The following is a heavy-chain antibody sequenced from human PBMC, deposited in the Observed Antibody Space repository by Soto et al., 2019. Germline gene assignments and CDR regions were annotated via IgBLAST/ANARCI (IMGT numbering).Heavy chain of an antibody. Sequence: ESLTISCKVSGYTFTSYSIIWVRQLPGTGKELMGIIDPSDSYTNYSPSFQGHVTISADKSISTPYLRWISLKTADTAMYYCSRFPTRVRGGYYYYAMDVWGQGTTVTVS. CDR1: GYTFTSYS. CDR3: SRFPTRVRGGYYYYAMDV. V-gene: IGHV5-10-1*01. D-gene: IGHD3-10*01. J-gene: IGHJ6*02. CDR2: IDPSDSYT.